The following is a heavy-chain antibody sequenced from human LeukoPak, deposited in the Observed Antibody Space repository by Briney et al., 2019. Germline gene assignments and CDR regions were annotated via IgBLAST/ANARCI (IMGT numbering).Heavy chain of an antibody. V-gene: IGHV1-2*06. Sequence: SVEVSCKASGYTFTGYYMHWVRQAPGQGLEWMGRINPNSGGTNYAQKFQGRVTMTRDTSISTAYMELSRLRSDDTAVYYCARVSESSGWYSFWDYWGQGTLVTVSS. CDR3: ARVSESSGWYSFWDY. D-gene: IGHD6-19*01. CDR2: INPNSGGT. CDR1: GYTFTGYY. J-gene: IGHJ4*02.